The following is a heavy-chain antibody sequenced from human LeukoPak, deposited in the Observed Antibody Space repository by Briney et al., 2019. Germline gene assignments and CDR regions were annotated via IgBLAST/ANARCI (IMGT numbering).Heavy chain of an antibody. CDR2: ISGSGGST. CDR1: GFTFSSYG. CDR3: AKAPGDYLYYFDY. D-gene: IGHD4-17*01. V-gene: IGHV3-23*01. J-gene: IGHJ4*02. Sequence: GGTLRLSCAASGFTFSSYGMSWVRQAPGKGLEWASAISGSGGSTYYADSVKGRFTISRDNSKNTLYLQMNSLRAEDTAVYYCAKAPGDYLYYFDYWGQGTLVTVSS.